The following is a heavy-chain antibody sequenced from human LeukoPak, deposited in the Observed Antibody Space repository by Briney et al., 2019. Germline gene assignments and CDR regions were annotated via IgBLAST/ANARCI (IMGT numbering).Heavy chain of an antibody. CDR1: GFTFSSYA. J-gene: IGHJ4*02. Sequence: KPGGSLRLSCAASGFTFSSYAMTWVRQAPGKGLEWIGRIKTKADGATTDYAAPAKGRFTISRDDSKNTLYLQMNSLKTEDTAVYYCITLRLGYWGQGTQVTVSS. CDR2: IKTKADGATT. V-gene: IGHV3-15*01. CDR3: ITLRLGY.